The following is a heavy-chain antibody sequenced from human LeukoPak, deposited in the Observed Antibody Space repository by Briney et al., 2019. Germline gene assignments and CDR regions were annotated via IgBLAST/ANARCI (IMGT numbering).Heavy chain of an antibody. CDR3: TREGRYYAYYFDY. CDR1: GFTFGDYA. Sequence: GGSLRLSCTASGFTFGDYAMSWVRQAPGKGLEWVGFIRSKAYGGTTEYAASVKGRFTISRDDSKSIAYLQMNSLKTEDTAVYYCTREGRYYAYYFDYWGQGTLVTVSS. D-gene: IGHD1-26*01. J-gene: IGHJ4*02. CDR2: IRSKAYGGTT. V-gene: IGHV3-49*04.